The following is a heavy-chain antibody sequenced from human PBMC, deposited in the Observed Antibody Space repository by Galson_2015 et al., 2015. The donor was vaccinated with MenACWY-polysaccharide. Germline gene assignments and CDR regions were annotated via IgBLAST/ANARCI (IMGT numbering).Heavy chain of an antibody. CDR2: IKQDGSEN. Sequence: SLSLSCAASGFTFSGYWMSWVRQAPGKGLEWAANIKQDGSENYYVDSVKGRITISRDNAKNSLYLQMNSLRAEDTAVYYCARGQKTLGPWGQGTLVAVSS. V-gene: IGHV3-7*04. J-gene: IGHJ5*02. CDR1: GFTFSGYW. CDR3: ARGQKTLGP.